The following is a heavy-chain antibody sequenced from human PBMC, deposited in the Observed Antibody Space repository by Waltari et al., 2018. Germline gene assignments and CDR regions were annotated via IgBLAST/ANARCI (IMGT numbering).Heavy chain of an antibody. CDR1: GYTFTSSD. V-gene: IGHV1-8*01. J-gene: IGHJ6*03. CDR2: MNPNIGNT. CDR3: ASSKAKNRYYYYYMDV. Sequence: QVQLVQSGAEVKKPGASVKVSCKASGYTFTSSDINWVRQASGQVLEWMGWMNPNIGNTGYAQKFQGRVTMTRNTSISTAYMELSSLRSEDTAVYYCASSKAKNRYYYYYMDVWGKGTTVTVSS.